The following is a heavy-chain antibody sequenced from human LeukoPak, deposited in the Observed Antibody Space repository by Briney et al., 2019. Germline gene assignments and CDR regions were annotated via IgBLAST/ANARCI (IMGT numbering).Heavy chain of an antibody. D-gene: IGHD1-26*01. CDR3: AIAKGLGAMGHDAFDI. J-gene: IGHJ3*02. CDR1: GFTFDDYG. CDR2: INWNGGST. Sequence: GGPLRLSCAAPGFTFDDYGMSWGGQAPGRGLEWVSGINWNGGSTGYADSVKGRFTISRDNAKNSLYLQMNSLRAEDTALYYCAIAKGLGAMGHDAFDIWGQGTMVTVSS. V-gene: IGHV3-20*04.